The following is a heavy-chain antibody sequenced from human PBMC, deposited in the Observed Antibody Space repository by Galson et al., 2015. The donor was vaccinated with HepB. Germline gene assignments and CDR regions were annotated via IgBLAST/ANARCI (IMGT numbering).Heavy chain of an antibody. Sequence: SLKVSCKASGYTFTSYGISWVRQAPGQGLEWMGWISAYNGNTNYAQKLQGRVTMTTDTSTSTAYMELRSLRSDDTAVYYCARDLLYGSGSYYNPSPHWYFDLWGRGTLVTVSS. D-gene: IGHD3-10*01. CDR1: GYTFTSYG. CDR2: ISAYNGNT. J-gene: IGHJ2*01. CDR3: ARDLLYGSGSYYNPSPHWYFDL. V-gene: IGHV1-18*01.